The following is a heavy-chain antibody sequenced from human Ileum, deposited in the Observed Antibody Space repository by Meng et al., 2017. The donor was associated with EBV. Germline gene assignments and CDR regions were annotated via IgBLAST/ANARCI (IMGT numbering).Heavy chain of an antibody. CDR1: VGSTSSINYC. CDR3: AMGPDYAKTGY. D-gene: IGHD4-17*01. V-gene: IGHV4-39*01. J-gene: IGHJ4*02. CDR2: ICYTDYT. Sequence: QAPAPGFAGPAETLSLPWSVAVGSTSSINYCWGWIRQPPGKGLEWIQSICYTDYTYYNPSLKSRVTISADKSKNQFSLRLNSLTAADTAVYYCAMGPDYAKTGYWGQGTLVTVSS.